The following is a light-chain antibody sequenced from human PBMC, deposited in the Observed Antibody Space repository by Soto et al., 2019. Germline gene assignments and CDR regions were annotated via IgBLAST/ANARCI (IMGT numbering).Light chain of an antibody. CDR1: SSDVGVYNS. CDR3: SSSTSSSTF. CDR2: DVS. J-gene: IGLJ1*01. Sequence: QSVLTQPASVSGSPGQSITISCTGTSSDVGVYNSVFWYQQHPGKAPKLLIYDVSKRPSGVSSRFSGSKSGNTASLTISGLQAEDEADYYCSSSTSSSTFFGTGTKVTVL. V-gene: IGLV2-14*03.